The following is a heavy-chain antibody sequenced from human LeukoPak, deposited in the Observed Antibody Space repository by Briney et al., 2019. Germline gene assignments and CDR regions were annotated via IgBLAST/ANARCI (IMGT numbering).Heavy chain of an antibody. CDR2: IIPIFGTT. CDR3: ARWTSGGSVRYFDY. Sequence: SVKVSCKASGGTFSSYAISWVRQAPGQGLEWMGGIIPIFGTTNYAQKFQGRVTITADESTSTAYMELSSLRSEDTAVYYCARWTSGGSVRYFDYWGQGTLVTVSS. D-gene: IGHD3-16*01. V-gene: IGHV1-69*01. CDR1: GGTFSSYA. J-gene: IGHJ4*02.